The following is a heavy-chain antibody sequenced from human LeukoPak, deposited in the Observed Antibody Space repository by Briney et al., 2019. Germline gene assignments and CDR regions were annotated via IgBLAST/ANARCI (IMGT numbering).Heavy chain of an antibody. Sequence: SVKVSCKASGGTFISYAISWVGQAPGQGLEGMGGIIPIFGTANYAQKFRGRVTINADKSTSTAYMELSSLRSQDPAVYYRASLRRTDPAGPGFDTANLFDPWGQGTLVTVSS. V-gene: IGHV1-69*06. CDR1: GGTFISYA. D-gene: IGHD5-18*01. CDR2: IIPIFGTA. J-gene: IGHJ5*02. CDR3: ASLRRTDPAGPGFDTANLFDP.